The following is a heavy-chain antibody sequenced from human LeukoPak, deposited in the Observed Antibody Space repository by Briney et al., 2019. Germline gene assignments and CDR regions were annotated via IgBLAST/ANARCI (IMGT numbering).Heavy chain of an antibody. CDR1: GFTFSTYW. Sequence: GGSLRLSCAASGFTFSTYWMSWVRQAPGKGLEWVATIRQDGSEKHYVGFVKGRFPISRDNAKNSLYLQMNSLTVEDTAVYYCVRGCGRASCPYFFDSWGQGTLVTVS. J-gene: IGHJ4*02. CDR3: VRGCGRASCPYFFDS. V-gene: IGHV3-7*01. D-gene: IGHD2-2*01. CDR2: IRQDGSEK.